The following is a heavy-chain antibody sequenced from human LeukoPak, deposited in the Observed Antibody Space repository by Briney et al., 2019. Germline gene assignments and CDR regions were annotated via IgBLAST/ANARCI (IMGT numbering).Heavy chain of an antibody. CDR3: AKTLSSYGGSDY. CDR1: GFILSSYG. Sequence: GGSVSLLCAASGFILSSYGMHWVRQAAGKAREWVAFIRYDGSNKYYADSVKGRFTISRDNSKNTLYLQMNSLRAEDTAVYYCAKTLSSYGGSDYWGQGTLVTVSS. D-gene: IGHD4-23*01. J-gene: IGHJ4*02. V-gene: IGHV3-30*02. CDR2: IRYDGSNK.